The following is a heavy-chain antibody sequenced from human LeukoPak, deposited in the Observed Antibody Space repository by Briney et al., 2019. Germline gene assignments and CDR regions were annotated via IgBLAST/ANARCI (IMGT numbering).Heavy chain of an antibody. J-gene: IGHJ3*02. D-gene: IGHD6-19*01. CDR3: ARQEWLVLGGAFDI. Sequence: SETLSLTCTVSGGSISSSSYYWGWIRQPPGKGLVWIGSIYYSGSTYYNPSLKSRVTISVDTSKNQFSLKLSSVTAADTAVYYCARQEWLVLGGAFDIWGQGTMVTVSS. CDR2: IYYSGST. CDR1: GGSISSSSYY. V-gene: IGHV4-39*01.